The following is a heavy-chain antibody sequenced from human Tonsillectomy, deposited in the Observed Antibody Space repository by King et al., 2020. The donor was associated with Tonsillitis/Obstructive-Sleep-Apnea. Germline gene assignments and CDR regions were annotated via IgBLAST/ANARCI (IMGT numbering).Heavy chain of an antibody. Sequence: VQLVESGGGLVKPGGSLRLSCAASGFPFSVYYMSWIRQAPGKGLELISYISSSGGTIYYADSVKGRFTISRDNAKKSLCRQRNSLRAEDTAVYYCASEAYDFWSVTFDKGGQGTLDTVSS. CDR2: ISSSGGTI. CDR3: ASEAYDFWSVTFDK. J-gene: IGHJ4*02. V-gene: IGHV3-11*01. D-gene: IGHD3-3*01. CDR1: GFPFSVYY.